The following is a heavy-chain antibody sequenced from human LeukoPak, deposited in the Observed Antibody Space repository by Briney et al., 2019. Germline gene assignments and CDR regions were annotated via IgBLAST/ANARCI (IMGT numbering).Heavy chain of an antibody. V-gene: IGHV4-59*01. CDR3: ASGPYPAAGTDHQFDY. Sequence: SETLSLTCTVSGASISTYYWSWIRQPPGKGLEWIGYVYHSGITHYNPSPKSRVTISVDTSKNQFSLKLTSVTAADTAVYYCASGPYPAAGTDHQFDYWGQGTLVTVFS. CDR1: GASISTYY. D-gene: IGHD6-13*01. J-gene: IGHJ4*02. CDR2: VYHSGIT.